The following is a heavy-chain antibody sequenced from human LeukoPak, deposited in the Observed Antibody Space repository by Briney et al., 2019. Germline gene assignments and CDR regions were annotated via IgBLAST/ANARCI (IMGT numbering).Heavy chain of an antibody. J-gene: IGHJ3*02. D-gene: IGHD1-26*01. CDR2: IKSDGRST. Sequence: PGGSLRLSCVASGFTFSSHWMHWVRQGPGKGLVWVSRIKSDGRSTNYADSVKGRFTISRDNAKNTVYLQMNSLRGEDTAVYYCARGGSPPEALGDAFDIWGQGTLVTVSS. V-gene: IGHV3-74*01. CDR1: GFTFSSHW. CDR3: ARGGSPPEALGDAFDI.